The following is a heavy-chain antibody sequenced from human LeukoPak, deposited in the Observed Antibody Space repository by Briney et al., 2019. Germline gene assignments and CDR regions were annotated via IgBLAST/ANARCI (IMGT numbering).Heavy chain of an antibody. D-gene: IGHD2-2*01. V-gene: IGHV6-1*01. Sequence: SHTLSLTCAISGDSVSSNSAAWNWITQSTSRGLEWLGRTYYRSKRYNDYAVSVKNRITINPDTSKNQFSLQMNSVTPEETAVYYCARDPGLFDCSSTSCRGANWFDPWGQGTLVTVSS. CDR1: GDSVSSNSAA. CDR2: TYYRSKRYN. J-gene: IGHJ5*02. CDR3: ARDPGLFDCSSTSCRGANWFDP.